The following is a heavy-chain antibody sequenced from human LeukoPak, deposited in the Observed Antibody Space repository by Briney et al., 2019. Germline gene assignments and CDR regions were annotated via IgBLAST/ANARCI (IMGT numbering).Heavy chain of an antibody. CDR1: GGSISSSSYY. J-gene: IGHJ4*02. V-gene: IGHV4-39*07. CDR2: IYYSGST. Sequence: SETLSLTCTVSGGSISSSSYYWGWIRQPPGKGLEWIGSIYYSGSTYYNPSLKGRVTISIDRSKNQFSLKVNSVTAADTAVYYCARYGGSGTYFFDYWGQGTLVTVSS. CDR3: ARYGGSGTYFFDY. D-gene: IGHD3-10*01.